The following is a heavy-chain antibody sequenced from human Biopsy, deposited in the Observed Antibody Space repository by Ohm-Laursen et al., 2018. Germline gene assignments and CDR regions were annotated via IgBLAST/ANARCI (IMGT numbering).Heavy chain of an antibody. V-gene: IGHV4-39*01. CDR3: ARDYDTSGYYYVS. J-gene: IGHJ5*02. CDR1: GGSISNNNYY. CDR2: IFYRGGT. D-gene: IGHD3-22*01. Sequence: PGTLSLTCTVSGGSISNNNYYWGWIRQPPGKGLEWIGSIFYRGGTHYKPSLKSRVNISVDTSKNQFSLKLNSVTAADTAVYYCARDYDTSGYYYVSWGQGTLVTVSS.